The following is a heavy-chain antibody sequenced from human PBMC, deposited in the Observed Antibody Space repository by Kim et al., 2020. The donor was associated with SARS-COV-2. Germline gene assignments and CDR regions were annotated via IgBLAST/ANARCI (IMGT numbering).Heavy chain of an antibody. CDR1: GFTISSNY. D-gene: IGHD3-16*01. CDR3: ARGVRVWYTFGGPDYYFDY. Sequence: GGSLRLSCAASGFTISSNYMSWVRQAPGKGLEWVSVIYSGGSTYYADSVKGRFTISRDNSKNTLYLQMNSLRAEDTAVYYCARGVRVWYTFGGPDYYFDYWGQGTLVTVSS. J-gene: IGHJ4*02. CDR2: IYSGGST. V-gene: IGHV3-66*01.